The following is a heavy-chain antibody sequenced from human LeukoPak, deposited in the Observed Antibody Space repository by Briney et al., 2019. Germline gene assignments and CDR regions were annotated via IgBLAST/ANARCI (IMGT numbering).Heavy chain of an antibody. V-gene: IGHV1-18*01. CDR3: ARIGVITGCFDWSSHNWFDP. Sequence: ASVKVSCKASGYTFTSYGISWVRQAPGQGLEWMGWISAYNGNTNYAQKLQGRVTMTTDTSTSTAYMELRSLRSDDTAVYYCARIGVITGCFDWSSHNWFDPWGQGTLVTVSS. CDR1: GYTFTSYG. D-gene: IGHD3-9*01. CDR2: ISAYNGNT. J-gene: IGHJ5*02.